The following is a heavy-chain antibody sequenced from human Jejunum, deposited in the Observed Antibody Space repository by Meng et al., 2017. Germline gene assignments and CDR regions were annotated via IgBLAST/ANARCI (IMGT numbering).Heavy chain of an antibody. CDR3: ARHEVDFDN. D-gene: IGHD1-26*01. CDR2: FTRGGTT. CDR1: GGSISGYF. J-gene: IGHJ4*02. V-gene: IGHV4-34*01. Sequence: QVQLQQLGAGLLKPSETLSLTCAVYGGSISGYFWSWIRQAPGEGLEWVGEFTRGGTTNYNPSLKSRVTISADTSKNQFSLTLSSVSAADTAVYYCARHEVDFDNWGQGTPVTVSS.